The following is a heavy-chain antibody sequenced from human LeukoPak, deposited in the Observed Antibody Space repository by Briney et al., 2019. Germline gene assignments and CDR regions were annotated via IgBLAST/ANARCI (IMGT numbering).Heavy chain of an antibody. Sequence: ASVKVSCKASGYRFTNYGVSWVRQAPGQGLEWMGGIIPIFGTANYAQKFQGRVTITADESTSTAYMELSSLRSEDTAVYYCARPNSAGVTEYFQHWGQGTLVTVSS. CDR2: IIPIFGTA. V-gene: IGHV1-69*13. J-gene: IGHJ1*01. CDR3: ARPNSAGVTEYFQH. CDR1: GYRFTNYG. D-gene: IGHD4-23*01.